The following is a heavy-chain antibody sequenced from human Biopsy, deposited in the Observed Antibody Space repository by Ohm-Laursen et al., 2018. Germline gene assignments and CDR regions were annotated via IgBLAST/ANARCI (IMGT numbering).Heavy chain of an antibody. Sequence: SLRLSCAASGFPFGTYAMSWVRQTPGKGLEWVSSINGGGDGTFYADSVKGRFSISRDNSKNTLYLQMKSLRAEDTALYYCAKDLKWDVSADYFDFWGQGTLVTVSS. J-gene: IGHJ4*02. CDR1: GFPFGTYA. CDR3: AKDLKWDVSADYFDF. D-gene: IGHD1-26*01. V-gene: IGHV3-23*01. CDR2: INGGGDGT.